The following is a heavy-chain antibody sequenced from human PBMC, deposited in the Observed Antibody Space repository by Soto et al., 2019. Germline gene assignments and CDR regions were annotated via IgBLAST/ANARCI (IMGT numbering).Heavy chain of an antibody. V-gene: IGHV1-18*01. CDR1: GYGFKNYG. CDR2: ISTYSGDT. Sequence: QVQLVQCGAEVKRPGASVKVSCKTSGYGFKNYGISWVRQAPGQGVEWMGWISTYSGDTDYAQMFQDRITMTTDTSTSTVHMELRSLTLGDTAVYYCERGWDYTDYYGDFWGQGTLVTVSS. D-gene: IGHD1-26*01. J-gene: IGHJ4*02. CDR3: ERGWDYTDYYGDF.